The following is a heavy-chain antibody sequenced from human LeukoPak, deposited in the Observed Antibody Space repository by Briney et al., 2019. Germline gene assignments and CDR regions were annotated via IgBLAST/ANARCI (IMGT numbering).Heavy chain of an antibody. V-gene: IGHV4-61*02. CDR2: IYTSGST. Sequence: KPSETLSLTCTVSGGSISSGSYYWSWIRQPAGKGLDWIGRIYTSGSTNYNPSLKSRVTISVDTSKNQFSLKLSSVTAADTAVYYCARSVLAVAVGNYYYYMDVWGKGTTVTISS. D-gene: IGHD6-19*01. CDR1: GGSISSGSYY. J-gene: IGHJ6*03. CDR3: ARSVLAVAVGNYYYYMDV.